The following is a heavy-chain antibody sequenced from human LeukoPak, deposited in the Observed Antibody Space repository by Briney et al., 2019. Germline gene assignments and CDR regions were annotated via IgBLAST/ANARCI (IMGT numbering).Heavy chain of an antibody. D-gene: IGHD3-10*01. Sequence: SETLSLTCTVSGGSISSSSYYWGWIRQPPGKGLEWIGSIYYSGSTYYNPSLKSRVTISVDTSKNQFSLKLSSVTAADTAVYYCARQSIDYYGSERRFVDVWGKGTTVTVSS. J-gene: IGHJ6*04. CDR3: ARQSIDYYGSERRFVDV. V-gene: IGHV4-39*01. CDR2: IYYSGST. CDR1: GGSISSSSYY.